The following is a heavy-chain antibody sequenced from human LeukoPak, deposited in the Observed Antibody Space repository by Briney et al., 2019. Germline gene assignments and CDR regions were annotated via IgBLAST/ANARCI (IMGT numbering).Heavy chain of an antibody. CDR1: GYSISSGYY. D-gene: IGHD3-22*01. CDR2: IYHSGST. Sequence: SETLSLTCTVSGYSISSGYYWGWIRQPPGKGLEWIGSIYHSGSTYYNPSLKSRVTISVDTSKNQFSLKLSSVTAADTAVYYCARVKWGGYYDSSGYPEAIDWGQGTLVTVSS. V-gene: IGHV4-38-2*02. J-gene: IGHJ4*02. CDR3: ARVKWGGYYDSSGYPEAID.